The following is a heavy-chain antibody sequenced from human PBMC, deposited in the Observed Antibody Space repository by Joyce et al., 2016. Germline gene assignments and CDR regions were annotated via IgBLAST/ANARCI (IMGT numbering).Heavy chain of an antibody. D-gene: IGHD1-14*01. Sequence: EMQLVESGGDLVQPGGSLRLSCVASGFTFSRYWINWVRQVPGKGLEWVAGINQDGSEKYYVDSVKGRFTISRDNAKNSLYLQVNSLRAEDTAIYYCARDIRYGYFDYWGQGTLVTVSS. V-gene: IGHV3-7*01. CDR3: ARDIRYGYFDY. CDR2: INQDGSEK. CDR1: GFTFSRYW. J-gene: IGHJ4*02.